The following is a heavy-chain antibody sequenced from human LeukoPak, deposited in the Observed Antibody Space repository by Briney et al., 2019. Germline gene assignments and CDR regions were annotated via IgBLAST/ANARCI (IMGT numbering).Heavy chain of an antibody. D-gene: IGHD3-22*01. Sequence: SVTVSCTASGGTFSSYAISWVRQAPGQGLEWMGGIIPIFGTANYAQKFQGRVTITADESTSTAYMELSSLRSEDTAVYYCARGPPYHYYDSSGYFPADYWGQGTLVTVSS. J-gene: IGHJ4*02. CDR1: GGTFSSYA. V-gene: IGHV1-69*13. CDR3: ARGPPYHYYDSSGYFPADY. CDR2: IIPIFGTA.